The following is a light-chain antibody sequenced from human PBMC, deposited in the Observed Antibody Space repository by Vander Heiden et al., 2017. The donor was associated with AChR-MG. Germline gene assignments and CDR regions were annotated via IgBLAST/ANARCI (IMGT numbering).Light chain of an antibody. Sequence: QSVLPQPPSASGTPGQRVTISCSGSSSNIGSNTVHWYQQLPGTAPNLLIYSNTQRPSGVPDRFSGSKSGTTAALAISGLQSEDEADYYCAAWDDSLNGVVFGGGTKLTVL. J-gene: IGLJ2*01. CDR1: SSNIGSNT. CDR3: AAWDDSLNGVV. CDR2: SNT. V-gene: IGLV1-44*01.